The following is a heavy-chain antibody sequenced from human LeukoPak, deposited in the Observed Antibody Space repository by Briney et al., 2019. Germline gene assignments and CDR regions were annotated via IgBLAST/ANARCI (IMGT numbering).Heavy chain of an antibody. J-gene: IGHJ4*02. Sequence: GGSLRLSCAASGFTFSTYGMHRVRQAPGKGLEWVAIIWYDGSNKYYADSVKGRFTISRDNSKNTLYLQMNSLTAEDTAVYYCARSTATGGIFDYWGQGTLVTVSS. CDR3: ARSTATGGIFDY. CDR2: IWYDGSNK. D-gene: IGHD6-13*01. CDR1: GFTFSTYG. V-gene: IGHV3-33*01.